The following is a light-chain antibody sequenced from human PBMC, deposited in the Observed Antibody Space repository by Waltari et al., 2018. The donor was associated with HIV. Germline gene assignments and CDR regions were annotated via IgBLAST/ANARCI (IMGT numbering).Light chain of an antibody. V-gene: IGKV3-20*01. Sequence: IVLAQSPATLSLSPGERATLSCRASQTIGANKLAWYQPKPGQAPRLVIFGAFSRATAIPDRFSGSGSGTDFTLTISRLEPEDVAVYYCQQYDSPPRTFGQGTKVEIK. CDR2: GAF. CDR1: QTIGANK. CDR3: QQYDSPPRT. J-gene: IGKJ1*01.